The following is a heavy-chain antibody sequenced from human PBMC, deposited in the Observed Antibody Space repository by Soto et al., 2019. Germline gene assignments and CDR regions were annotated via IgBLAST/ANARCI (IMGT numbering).Heavy chain of an antibody. J-gene: IGHJ4*02. CDR3: ARAGRDGYRSEFDY. V-gene: IGHV4-59*01. CDR1: GGSISSYY. D-gene: IGHD5-12*01. Sequence: PSETLSLTCTVSGGSISSYYWSWIRQPPGKGLEWIGYIYYSGSTNYNPSLKSRVTISVDTSKNQFSLKLSSVTAADTAVYYCARAGRDGYRSEFDYWGQGTLVTVSS. CDR2: IYYSGST.